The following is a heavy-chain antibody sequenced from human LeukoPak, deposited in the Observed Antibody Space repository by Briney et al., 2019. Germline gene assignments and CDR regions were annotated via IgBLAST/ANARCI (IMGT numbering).Heavy chain of an antibody. V-gene: IGHV3-30*02. J-gene: IGHJ6*03. CDR2: IRYVGRNK. Sequence: GGSLRLSCAASGFTFSSYGMHWVRQAPGKGLEGVAFIRYVGRNKYYTDSVKGRFTISRDSAKNSLYLQMNSLRAEDTAVYYCARVLVVVTGNYMDVCGKGTTVTMSS. CDR1: GFTFSSYG. CDR3: ARVLVVVTGNYMDV. D-gene: IGHD2-21*02.